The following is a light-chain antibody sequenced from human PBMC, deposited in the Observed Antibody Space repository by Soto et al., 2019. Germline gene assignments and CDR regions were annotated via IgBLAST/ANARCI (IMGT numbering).Light chain of an antibody. V-gene: IGKV3-11*01. J-gene: IGKJ1*01. CDR3: HQRQSWPRT. CDR2: QTS. CDR1: QYINTR. Sequence: EIVLTQSPATLSSFPGDRVTLSCRASQYINTRLAWYQHRPGQAPSLLIYQTSIRAAGIPARFSASGSGTDFTLTISDVQPEDFALSYCHQRQSWPRTFGQGTKVDI.